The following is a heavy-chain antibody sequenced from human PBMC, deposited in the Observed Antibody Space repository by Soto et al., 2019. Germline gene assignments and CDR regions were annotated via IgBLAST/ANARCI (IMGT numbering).Heavy chain of an antibody. J-gene: IGHJ4*02. Sequence: QLQLQESGPGLVKPSETLSLTCAVSGASISRGGFHWGWIRQPPGQGLEWIGSLYSGSTNYNPSLKSRVTISADTSKNQFSLTLSSVTAADTAVYYCARRGSGHTFDYWGQGTLVTVSS. V-gene: IGHV4-39*01. CDR3: ARRGSGHTFDY. D-gene: IGHD3-10*01. CDR2: LYSGST. CDR1: GASISRGGFH.